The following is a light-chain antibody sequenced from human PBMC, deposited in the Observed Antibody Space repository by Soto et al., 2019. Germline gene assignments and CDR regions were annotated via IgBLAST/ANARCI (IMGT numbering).Light chain of an antibody. Sequence: VMTQSPATLPVSSGETAALSCRASQSVSSNLAWYQQKPGQAPRLLIYGASTRATAVPPRFTASGSGTEFTLTISSLQSEDFAVYYCQQYDRWPRTFGQGTKVQF. CDR3: QQYDRWPRT. CDR2: GAS. J-gene: IGKJ1*01. CDR1: QSVSSN. V-gene: IGKV3-15*01.